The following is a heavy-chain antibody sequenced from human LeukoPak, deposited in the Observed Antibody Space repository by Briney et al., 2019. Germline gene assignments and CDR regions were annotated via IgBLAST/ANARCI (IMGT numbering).Heavy chain of an antibody. D-gene: IGHD3-22*01. CDR2: IFYSGST. V-gene: IGHV4-39*07. CDR1: SGSISTSNYY. Sequence: SETLSLTCTVPSGSISTSNYYWGWVRQPPGKALEWIGNIFYSGSTYYSPSLKSRVTISLDTSRNQFSLKLSSVTAADTAVYYCAGEKHYYDSSGYYSFFDYWGQGTLVTVSS. J-gene: IGHJ4*02. CDR3: AGEKHYYDSSGYYSFFDY.